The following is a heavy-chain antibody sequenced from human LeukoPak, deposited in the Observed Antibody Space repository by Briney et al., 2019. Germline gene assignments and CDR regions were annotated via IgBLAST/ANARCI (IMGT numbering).Heavy chain of an antibody. CDR3: ARTKLGATRIDY. J-gene: IGHJ4*02. CDR1: GFTFSSYS. Sequence: GGSLRLSCAASGFTFSSYSMNWVRQAPGKGLEWVSSISSSSSYIYYADSVKGRFTISRDNAKNSLYLQMNSLRAEDTAVYYCARTKLGATRIDYWGQGTLVTVSS. V-gene: IGHV3-21*01. D-gene: IGHD1-26*01. CDR2: ISSSSSYI.